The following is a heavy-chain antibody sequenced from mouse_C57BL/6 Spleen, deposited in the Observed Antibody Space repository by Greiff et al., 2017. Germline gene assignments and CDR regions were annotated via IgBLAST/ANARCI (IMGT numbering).Heavy chain of an antibody. CDR2: INPNNGGT. V-gene: IGHV1-26*01. Sequence: EVKLMESGPELVKPGASVKISCKASGYTFTDYYMNWVKQSHGKSLEWIGDINPNNGGTSYNQKLKGKATLTVDKSSSTAYMELRSLTSEDSAVYYCARDYYGSSSWFAYWGQGTLVTVSA. CDR3: ARDYYGSSSWFAY. J-gene: IGHJ3*01. CDR1: GYTFTDYY. D-gene: IGHD1-1*01.